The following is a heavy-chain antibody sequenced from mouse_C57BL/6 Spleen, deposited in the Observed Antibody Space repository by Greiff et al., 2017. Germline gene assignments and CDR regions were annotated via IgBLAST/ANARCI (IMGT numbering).Heavy chain of an antibody. Sequence: EVMLVESEGGLVQPGSSMKLSCTASGFTFSDYYMAWVRQVPEKGLEWVANINYDGSSTYYLDSLKSRFIISRDNAKNILYLQMSSLKSEDTATYYCARITTVVEAPYCDYWGQGTTLTVSS. D-gene: IGHD1-1*01. CDR1: GFTFSDYY. V-gene: IGHV5-16*01. J-gene: IGHJ2*01. CDR3: ARITTVVEAPYCDY. CDR2: INYDGSST.